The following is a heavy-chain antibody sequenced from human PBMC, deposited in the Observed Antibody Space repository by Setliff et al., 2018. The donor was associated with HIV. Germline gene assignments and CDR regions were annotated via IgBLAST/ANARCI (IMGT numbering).Heavy chain of an antibody. CDR3: VRAPAPDRDGYHAFHL. J-gene: IGHJ3*01. CDR1: GGSINSGGYY. D-gene: IGHD5-18*01. V-gene: IGHV4-30-4*08. CDR2: IYYIGST. Sequence: SETLSLTCTVSGGSINSGGYYWVWIRQPALKGLEWIGYIYYIGSTYYNPSLERRVTISIDMSKNQFSLKLDSVTAADSAIYYCVRAPAPDRDGYHAFHLWGQGTTVTVSS.